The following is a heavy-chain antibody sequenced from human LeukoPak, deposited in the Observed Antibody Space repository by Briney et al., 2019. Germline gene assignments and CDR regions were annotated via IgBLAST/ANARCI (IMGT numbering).Heavy chain of an antibody. CDR1: GFTLSSNW. Sequence: GSLRLSCAVSGFTLSSNWMHWVRQVPGKGLVWVSRIDDVGSGTSYADSVKGRFTISRDDAKNTVYLQMNSLRAEDTAVYYCATVFDFWGQGTLVTVSS. D-gene: IGHD2-21*02. CDR2: IDDVGSGT. V-gene: IGHV3-74*01. CDR3: ATVFDF. J-gene: IGHJ5*01.